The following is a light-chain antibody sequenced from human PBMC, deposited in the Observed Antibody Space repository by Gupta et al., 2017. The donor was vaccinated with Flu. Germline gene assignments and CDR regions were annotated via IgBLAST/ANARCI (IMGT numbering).Light chain of an antibody. CDR3: NSRDSSGNHLWV. CDR2: GEN. Sequence: SSELTQDPAVSVALGQTVRITCQGDSLRSYYASWYQQTPGQAPVFVIYGENKRPSGIPDRFSGSRSGNTASLTITGAQAEDEADYYCNSRDSSGNHLWVFGGGTKLTVL. CDR1: SLRSYY. J-gene: IGLJ3*02. V-gene: IGLV3-19*01.